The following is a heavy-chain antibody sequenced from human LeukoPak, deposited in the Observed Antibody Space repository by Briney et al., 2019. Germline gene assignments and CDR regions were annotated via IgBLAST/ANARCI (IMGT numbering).Heavy chain of an antibody. Sequence: GGSLRLSCGASGFTFSSYWMSWGRQAPGKGLEWVANIKQDGSEKYYVDSVKGRFTISRDYAKNSLYLQMNSLRAEDTAVYYCARNSGTNPWGQGTLVTVSS. CDR2: IKQDGSEK. CDR3: ARNSGTNP. V-gene: IGHV3-7*01. J-gene: IGHJ5*02. CDR1: GFTFSSYW. D-gene: IGHD1-26*01.